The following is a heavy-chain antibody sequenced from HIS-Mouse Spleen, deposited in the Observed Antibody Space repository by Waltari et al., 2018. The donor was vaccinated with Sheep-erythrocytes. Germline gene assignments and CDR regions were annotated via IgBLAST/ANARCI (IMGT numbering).Heavy chain of an antibody. CDR1: GFTFSSYS. D-gene: IGHD1-1*01. J-gene: IGHJ3*02. CDR2: ISSSSSYI. V-gene: IGHV3-21*01. Sequence: EVQLVESGGGLVKPGGSLRLSGAASGFTFSSYSMNWVRQAPGKGLEWVSSISSSSSYIYYADSVKGRFTISRDNAKNSLYLQMNSLRAEDTAVYYCARDRTGDAFDIWGQGTMVTVSS. CDR3: ARDRTGDAFDI.